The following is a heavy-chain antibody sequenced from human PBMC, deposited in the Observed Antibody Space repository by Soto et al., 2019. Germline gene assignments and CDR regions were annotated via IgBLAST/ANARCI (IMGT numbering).Heavy chain of an antibody. V-gene: IGHV2-5*02. CDR2: IYWDDDK. D-gene: IGHD2-15*01. Sequence: QITLKESGPPLVKPTQTLTLTCTFSGFSLSTSGVGVGWIRQPPGKALEWLALIYWDDDKRYSPSLKSRLTITKDTSKNQVVLTMTNMDPVDTATYYCAHSLGYCSGGSCYRAEAEYFQHWGQGTLVTVSS. J-gene: IGHJ1*01. CDR3: AHSLGYCSGGSCYRAEAEYFQH. CDR1: GFSLSTSGVG.